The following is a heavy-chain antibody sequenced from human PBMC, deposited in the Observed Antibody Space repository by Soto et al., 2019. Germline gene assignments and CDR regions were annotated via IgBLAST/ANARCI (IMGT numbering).Heavy chain of an antibody. CDR1: GGTFSSYA. J-gene: IGHJ4*02. Sequence: QVQLVQSGAEVKKPGSSVKVSCKASGGTFSSYAISWVRQAPGQGLEWMGGIIPIFGTANYAQKFQGRVTITADEXTRTAYMELRSLTSEDSAVYYCARALSVVVAAPDYWGQGTLVTVSS. CDR2: IIPIFGTA. D-gene: IGHD2-21*01. V-gene: IGHV1-69*12. CDR3: ARALSVVVAAPDY.